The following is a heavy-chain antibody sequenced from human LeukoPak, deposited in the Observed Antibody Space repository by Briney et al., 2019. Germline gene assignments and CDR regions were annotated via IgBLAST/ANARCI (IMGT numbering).Heavy chain of an antibody. D-gene: IGHD1-1*01. CDR1: GFTFSDYD. CDR2: IGTAGDT. J-gene: IGHJ4*02. Sequence: QPGGSLRLSCAASGFTFSDYDMHWVRQATGKGLEWVSAIGTAGDTYYTGSVKGRFTISRENAKNSLYLQMNSLRAGDTAVYCCVRVAKERVGGVYYFDYWGQGTPVTVSS. CDR3: VRVAKERVGGVYYFDY. V-gene: IGHV3-13*01.